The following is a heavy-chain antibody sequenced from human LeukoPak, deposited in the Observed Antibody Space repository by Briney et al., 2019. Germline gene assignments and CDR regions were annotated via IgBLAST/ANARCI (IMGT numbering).Heavy chain of an antibody. CDR1: GGSISSGGYS. CDR2: IYHSGST. Sequence: PSETLSLTCAVSGGSISSGGYSWSWIRQPPGKGLEWIGYIYHSGSTNYNPSLKSRVTISVDTSKNQFSLKLSSVTAADTAVYYCARSRGYSYDDYWGQGTLVTVSS. D-gene: IGHD5-18*01. CDR3: ARSRGYSYDDY. J-gene: IGHJ4*02. V-gene: IGHV4-30-2*01.